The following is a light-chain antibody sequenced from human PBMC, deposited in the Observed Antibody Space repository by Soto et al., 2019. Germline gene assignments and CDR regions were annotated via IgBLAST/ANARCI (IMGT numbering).Light chain of an antibody. Sequence: DIQITQSPSTLSGSVGDRVTITCRASQTISSWLAWYQQKPGKAPKLLIYKASTLKSGVPSRFSGSGSGTEFTLTISSLQSEDFATYYCQQFNSYPWTFGQGTKVDNK. CDR2: KAS. V-gene: IGKV1-5*03. CDR3: QQFNSYPWT. J-gene: IGKJ1*01. CDR1: QTISSW.